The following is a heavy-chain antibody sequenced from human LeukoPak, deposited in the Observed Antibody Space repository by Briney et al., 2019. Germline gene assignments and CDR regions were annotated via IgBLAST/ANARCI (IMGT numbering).Heavy chain of an antibody. V-gene: IGHV3-23*01. CDR2: IGTSVSSI. J-gene: IGHJ4*02. CDR1: GFTFSTYA. Sequence: GASLRLFCAASGFTFSTYAMHWVRQAPGRGLEWVSAIGTSVSSIYYADSVKGRFTISRDNSKKTVYLQMNNLRGDDTAVYYCAKRAMNSGIPRVFDYWGQGTLVTVSS. CDR3: AKRAMNSGIPRVFDY. D-gene: IGHD1-26*01.